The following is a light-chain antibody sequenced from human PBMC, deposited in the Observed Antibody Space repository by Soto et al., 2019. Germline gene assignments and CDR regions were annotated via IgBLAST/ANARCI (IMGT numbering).Light chain of an antibody. CDR2: LGS. V-gene: IGKV2-28*01. CDR1: QSLLHSNGYNY. Sequence: DIVMTQSPLSLPVTPGDPASISCRSSQSLLHSNGYNYLDWYLQKPGQSPQLLIYLGSNRASGVPDRSSGSGSGTDFTLSISRVEAEDVGVYYCMQALQTPRTFGQGTKLEIK. J-gene: IGKJ2*01. CDR3: MQALQTPRT.